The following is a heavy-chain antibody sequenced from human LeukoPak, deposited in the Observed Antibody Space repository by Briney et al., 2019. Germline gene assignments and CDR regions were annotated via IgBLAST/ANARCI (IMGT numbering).Heavy chain of an antibody. CDR3: ARGPSQWFGESAFDI. CDR2: IIPILGIA. D-gene: IGHD3-10*01. J-gene: IGHJ3*02. V-gene: IGHV1-69*02. CDR1: GGTFSSYT. Sequence: SVKVSCKASGGTFSSYTISWVRQAPGQGLEWMGRIIPILGIANYAQKFQGRVTITADKSTSTAYMELSSLRSEDTAVYYCARGPSQWFGESAFDIWGQGTMVTASS.